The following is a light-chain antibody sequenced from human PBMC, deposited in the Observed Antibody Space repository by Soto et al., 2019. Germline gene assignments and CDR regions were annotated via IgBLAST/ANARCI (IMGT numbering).Light chain of an antibody. V-gene: IGKV3-15*01. CDR3: QQYNNWLWT. CDR2: GAS. CDR1: QSVSSN. J-gene: IGKJ1*01. Sequence: ESVLTQSPGTLSLSPGERATLSCRASQSVSSNYLAWYQQKPGLAPRLLIYGASTRSTGIPARFSGSGSGTEFTLTISSLQSEDFAVYYCQQYNNWLWTFGQGTKVDIK.